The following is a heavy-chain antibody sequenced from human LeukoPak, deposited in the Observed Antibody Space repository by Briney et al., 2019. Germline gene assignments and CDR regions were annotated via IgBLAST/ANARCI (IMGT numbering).Heavy chain of an antibody. Sequence: SETLSLTCTVSGGSISSHYWSWIRQPPGKGLEWIGYIYYSGSTNYNPSLKSRVTISVDTSKNQFSLKLSSVTAADTAVYYCARDYYDSSGYHNAFGIWGQGTMVTVSS. D-gene: IGHD3-22*01. CDR3: ARDYYDSSGYHNAFGI. J-gene: IGHJ3*02. V-gene: IGHV4-59*11. CDR1: GGSISSHY. CDR2: IYYSGST.